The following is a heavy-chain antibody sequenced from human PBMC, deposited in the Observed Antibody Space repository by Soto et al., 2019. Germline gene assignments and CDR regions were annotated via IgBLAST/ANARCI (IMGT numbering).Heavy chain of an antibody. V-gene: IGHV3-23*01. J-gene: IGHJ4*02. CDR2: ISGGSETT. D-gene: IGHD3-10*01. CDR1: GFAFSNYA. Sequence: EVQLLESGGGLVQPGGSLRLSCVASGFAFSNYALGWVRQAPGMGLEWVSGISGGSETTSYADSVKGRFPISRYNSKDTLFLQMNSLTAEDTATYFCATDLDGGFGELFFDKWGQGTLVTVSS. CDR3: ATDLDGGFGELFFDK.